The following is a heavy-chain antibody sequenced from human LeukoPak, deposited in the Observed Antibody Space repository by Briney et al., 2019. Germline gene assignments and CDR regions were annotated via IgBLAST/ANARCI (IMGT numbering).Heavy chain of an antibody. CDR2: ISAYNGNT. J-gene: IGHJ4*02. V-gene: IGHV1-18*01. Sequence: ASVKVSCKASGYTFTSYGISWVRQAPGQGLEWMGWISAYNGNTNYAQKFQGRVTITADESTSTAYMELSSLRSEDTAVYYCARLNDIVVVPAAIDYWGQGTLVTVSS. CDR3: ARLNDIVVVPAAIDY. CDR1: GYTFTSYG. D-gene: IGHD2-2*01.